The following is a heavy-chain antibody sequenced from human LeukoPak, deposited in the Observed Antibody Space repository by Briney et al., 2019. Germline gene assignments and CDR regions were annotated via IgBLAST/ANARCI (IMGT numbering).Heavy chain of an antibody. CDR1: GYTFTSYG. CDR3: ARDLKRTVGATTASDY. Sequence: ASVKVSCKACGYTFTSYGISWVRQAPGQGLEWMGWISAHNGDTNYAQKFQGRVSMTTDTSTSTGYMELRSLTSDDAAVYYCARDLKRTVGATTASDYWGQGTLVTVSS. D-gene: IGHD1-26*01. CDR2: ISAHNGDT. V-gene: IGHV1-18*01. J-gene: IGHJ4*02.